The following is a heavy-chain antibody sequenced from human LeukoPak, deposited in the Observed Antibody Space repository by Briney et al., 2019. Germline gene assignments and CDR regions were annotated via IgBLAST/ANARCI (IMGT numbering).Heavy chain of an antibody. CDR3: ARRVWGYFDY. J-gene: IGHJ4*02. CDR1: GGSISSGGYS. Sequence: SQTLSLTCAVSGGSISSGGYSWSWIRQPPGKGLEWIGYIYHSGSTYYNPSLKSRVTISVDRSKNQFSLKLSSVTAADTAVYYCARRVWGYFDYWGQGTLVTVSS. D-gene: IGHD3-22*01. V-gene: IGHV4-30-2*01. CDR2: IYHSGST.